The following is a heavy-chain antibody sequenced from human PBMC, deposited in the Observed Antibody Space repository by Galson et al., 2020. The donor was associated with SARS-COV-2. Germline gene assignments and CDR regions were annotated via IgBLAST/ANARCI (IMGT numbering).Heavy chain of an antibody. CDR2: ISGSGGST. CDR1: GFTFSSYA. J-gene: IGHJ6*02. D-gene: IGHD6-6*01. CDR3: AKAEYSSSSLNYYYYGMDV. V-gene: IGHV3-23*01. Sequence: GESLKISCAASGFTFSSYAMSLARQAPGKGLVWLSAISGSGGSTYYADSVKGRFTISRDNSKNTLYLQMNSLRAEDTAVDYCAKAEYSSSSLNYYYYGMDVWGQGTTVIVS.